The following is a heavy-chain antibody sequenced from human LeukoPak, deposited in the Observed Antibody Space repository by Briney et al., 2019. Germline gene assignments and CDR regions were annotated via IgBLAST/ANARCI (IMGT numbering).Heavy chain of an antibody. D-gene: IGHD2-2*01. CDR2: INPNSGGT. Sequence: ASVKVSCKASGYTFTSYGISWVRQAPGQGREWMGWINPNSGGTNYAQKFQGRVTMTRDTSISTAYMELSRLRSDDTAVYYCARATDIVVVPANYWGQGTLVTVSS. CDR1: GYTFTSYG. V-gene: IGHV1-2*02. CDR3: ARATDIVVVPANY. J-gene: IGHJ4*02.